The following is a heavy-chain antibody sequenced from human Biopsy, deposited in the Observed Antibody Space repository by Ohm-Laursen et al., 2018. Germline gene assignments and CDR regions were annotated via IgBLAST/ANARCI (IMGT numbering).Heavy chain of an antibody. Sequence: ASVKVSCKASGYIFNAYYMQWVRQAPGQGLEWMGWINPNNGGTNYAHKFQGRVTMTRDTSISTAYMHLSGLTSDDTAVYYCARLAYSEYRRDPLDVWGQGTMVTVSS. CDR2: INPNNGGT. D-gene: IGHD5-18*01. CDR1: GYIFNAYY. V-gene: IGHV1-2*02. CDR3: ARLAYSEYRRDPLDV. J-gene: IGHJ3*01.